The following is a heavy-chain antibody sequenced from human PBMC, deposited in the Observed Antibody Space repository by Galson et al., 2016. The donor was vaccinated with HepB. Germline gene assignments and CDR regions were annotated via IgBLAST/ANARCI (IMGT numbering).Heavy chain of an antibody. CDR2: IYHSGYT. CDR3: ARTTSGAGGNDD. Sequence: SETLSLTCGVSGGSISTNNWWHWVRQPPGKGLEWIGEIYHSGYTNYHPSLKSRVTISVDKSKNQFSLKLSSVTAADTAVYFCARTTSGAGGNDDWGPGTLVTVSS. CDR1: GGSISTNNW. V-gene: IGHV4-4*02. D-gene: IGHD2-2*01. J-gene: IGHJ4*02.